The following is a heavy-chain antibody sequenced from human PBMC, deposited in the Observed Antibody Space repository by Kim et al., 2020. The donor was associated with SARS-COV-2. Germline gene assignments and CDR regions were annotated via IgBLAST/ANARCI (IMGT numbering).Heavy chain of an antibody. V-gene: IGHV4-39*01. Sequence: SETLSLTCTVSGGSISSSSYYWGWIRQPPGKGLEWIGSIYYSGSTYYNPSLKSRVTISVDTYKNQFSLKLSSVTAADTAVYYCARHGGSRSPYYFDYWGQGTLVTVSS. CDR1: GGSISSSSYY. CDR3: ARHGGSRSPYYFDY. J-gene: IGHJ4*02. CDR2: IYYSGST. D-gene: IGHD1-26*01.